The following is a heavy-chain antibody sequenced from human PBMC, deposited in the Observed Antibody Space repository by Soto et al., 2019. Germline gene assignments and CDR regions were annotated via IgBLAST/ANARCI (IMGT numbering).Heavy chain of an antibody. CDR1: GGSISSNNW. Sequence: SETLSLTCAVSGGSISSNNWWSWVRQAPGKGLEWIGEIYHSGRTSYNPSLRSRVTMSVDKSKNQFSLIVSSVTAADTAVYYCARDRYYGSGTYYNFYSGMDVWGQGTTVTVSS. CDR2: IYHSGRT. J-gene: IGHJ6*02. V-gene: IGHV4-4*02. D-gene: IGHD3-10*01. CDR3: ARDRYYGSGTYYNFYSGMDV.